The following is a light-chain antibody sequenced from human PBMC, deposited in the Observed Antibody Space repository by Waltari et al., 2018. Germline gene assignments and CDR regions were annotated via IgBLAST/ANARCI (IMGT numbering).Light chain of an antibody. J-gene: IGLJ1*01. CDR1: NIGRKS. V-gene: IGLV3-21*02. CDR2: DDS. Sequence: SYVLTQPPSVSVAPGQTARITCGGNNIGRKSVNWYQQKPGQAPVLAVYDDSDRPSGIPERFSGSNSENTATLTISRVEAGDEADYYCQVWDRSSDHYVFGTGTKVTVL. CDR3: QVWDRSSDHYV.